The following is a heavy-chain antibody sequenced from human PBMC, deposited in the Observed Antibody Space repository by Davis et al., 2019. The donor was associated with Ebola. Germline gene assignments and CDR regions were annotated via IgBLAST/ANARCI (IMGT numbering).Heavy chain of an antibody. J-gene: IGHJ4*02. Sequence: PGGSLRLSCAASGFTVSSNYMSWVRQAPGKGLEWVSVIYSGGSTYYADSVKGRFTISRDNSKNTLYLQMNSLRAEDTAVYYCARGGNIVVVPAAMIDYWGQGTLVTVSS. D-gene: IGHD2-2*01. CDR3: ARGGNIVVVPAAMIDY. CDR1: GFTVSSNY. V-gene: IGHV3-66*01. CDR2: IYSGGST.